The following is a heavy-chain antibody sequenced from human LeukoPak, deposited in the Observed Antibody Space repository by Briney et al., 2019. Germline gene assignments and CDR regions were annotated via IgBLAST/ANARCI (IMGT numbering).Heavy chain of an antibody. J-gene: IGHJ4*02. D-gene: IGHD3-22*01. CDR3: ARATPDYYDSSGYYPFDY. CDR1: GYTFTSYG. V-gene: IGHV1-8*02. Sequence: ASVKVSCKASGYTFTSYGISWVRQATGQGLEWMGWMNPNSGNTGYAQKFQGRVTMTRNTSISTAYMELSSLRSEDTAVYYCARATPDYYDSSGYYPFDYWGQGTLVTVSS. CDR2: MNPNSGNT.